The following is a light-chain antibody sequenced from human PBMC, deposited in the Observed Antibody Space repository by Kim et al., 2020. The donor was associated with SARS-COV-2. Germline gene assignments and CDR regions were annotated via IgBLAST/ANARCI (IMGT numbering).Light chain of an antibody. J-gene: IGKJ4*01. CDR3: QQYYRAPLT. V-gene: IGKV4-1*01. Sequence: DTVMTQSPDSLAVSLGERATINCKSSQSVLYSSNNKSYLAWYQQKPGHPPKLLIYWASSRESGVPDRFSGSGSGTEFTLTINSLQAEDVAVYYCQQYYRAPLTFGGGTKVDIK. CDR2: WAS. CDR1: QSVLYSSNNKSY.